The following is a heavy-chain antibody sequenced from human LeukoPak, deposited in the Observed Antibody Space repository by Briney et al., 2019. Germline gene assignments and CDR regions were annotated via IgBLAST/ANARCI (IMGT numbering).Heavy chain of an antibody. CDR3: ARDSGGDAFDI. D-gene: IGHD3-16*01. J-gene: IGHJ3*02. CDR1: GFTFSSYG. Sequence: GGSLRLSCAASGFTFSSYGMHWVRQAPGKGLEWVAVIWYDGSNKYYADSVKSRFTISRDNSKNTLYLQMNSLRAEDTAVYYCARDSGGDAFDIWGQGTMVTVSS. CDR2: IWYDGSNK. V-gene: IGHV3-33*01.